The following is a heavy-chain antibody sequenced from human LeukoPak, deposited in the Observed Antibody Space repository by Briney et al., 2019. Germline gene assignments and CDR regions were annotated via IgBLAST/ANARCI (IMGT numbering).Heavy chain of an antibody. CDR3: AKGGRGSTWYSLFDY. J-gene: IGHJ4*02. D-gene: IGHD6-13*01. CDR2: VSGSGDST. CDR1: GFTFNNYA. Sequence: GGSLRLSCAASGFTFNNYAMSWVRQAPGKGLECVSAVSGSGDSTYYANSVKGRFTIYRDNSKNTLYLQMNNLRAEDTALYYCAKGGRGSTWYSLFDYWGQGTLVTVSS. V-gene: IGHV3-23*01.